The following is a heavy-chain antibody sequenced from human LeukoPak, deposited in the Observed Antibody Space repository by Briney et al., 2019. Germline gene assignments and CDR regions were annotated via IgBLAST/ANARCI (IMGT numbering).Heavy chain of an antibody. CDR1: GYTFASYD. Sequence: ASVKVSCKASGYTFASYDINWVRQATGQGLEWMGWMNPNSGNTGYAQKFQGRVTMTRNTPISTAYMELSSLRSEDTAVYYCARAGDNGYYYYYYYMDVWGKGTTVTVSS. D-gene: IGHD5-18*01. J-gene: IGHJ6*03. CDR3: ARAGDNGYYYYYYYMDV. V-gene: IGHV1-8*01. CDR2: MNPNSGNT.